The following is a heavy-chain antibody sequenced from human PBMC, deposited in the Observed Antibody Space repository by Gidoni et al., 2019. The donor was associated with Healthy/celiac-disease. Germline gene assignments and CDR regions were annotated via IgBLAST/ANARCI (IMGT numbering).Heavy chain of an antibody. D-gene: IGHD1-26*01. V-gene: IGHV4-4*07. CDR2: IYTSGST. CDR1: GGSISSYY. CDR3: ARGRGSYYEYYFDD. Sequence: QQDSCPALVTPSATLSLTCTVSGGSISSYYWSWLRQPAGKGLEWIGRIYTSGSTNYNPSLKSRVTMSVDTSKNQFALKLSAVTAADKAVYYCARGRGSYYEYYFDDWGQGTLVTVSS. J-gene: IGHJ4*02.